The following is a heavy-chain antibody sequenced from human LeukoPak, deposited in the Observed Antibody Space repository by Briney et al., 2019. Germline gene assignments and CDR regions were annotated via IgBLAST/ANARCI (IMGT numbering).Heavy chain of an antibody. J-gene: IGHJ5*02. V-gene: IGHV3-23*01. CDR1: GFTFSSYA. Sequence: GGSLRLSCAASGFTFSSYAMSWVRQAPGKGLEWVSAISGSGGSTYYADSVKGRFTISRDNSKNTLYLQMNSLRAEDTAVYYCAKANQAGRYYDSSGYPTDPRYWFDPWGQGTLVTVSS. D-gene: IGHD3-22*01. CDR3: AKANQAGRYYDSSGYPTDPRYWFDP. CDR2: ISGSGGST.